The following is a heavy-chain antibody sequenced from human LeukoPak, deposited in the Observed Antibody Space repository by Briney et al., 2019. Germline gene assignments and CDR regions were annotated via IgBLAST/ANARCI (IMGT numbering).Heavy chain of an antibody. CDR1: RFSFNEYA. CDR2: ISWNSASI. CDR3: ARGTNGFGYLDY. J-gene: IGHJ4*02. D-gene: IGHD3-10*01. Sequence: GGSLRLSCAASRFSFNEYAIHWVRQAPGKGLEWVAGISWNSASIGYADSVKGRFTISRDNAKNSVYLQVDSLRTEDTAVYYCARGTNGFGYLDYWGQGTLVTISS. V-gene: IGHV3-9*01.